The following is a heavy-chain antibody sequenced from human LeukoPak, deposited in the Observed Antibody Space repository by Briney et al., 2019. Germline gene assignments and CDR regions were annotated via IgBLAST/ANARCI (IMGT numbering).Heavy chain of an antibody. J-gene: IGHJ4*02. D-gene: IGHD3-22*01. Sequence: GASVKVSCKASGYTFTGYYMHWVRQAPGQGLEWMGWINPNSGGTNYAQKFQGRVTMTRDTSISTAYMELSRLRSDDTAVYYCARGGYYDSSGSYLRYWGQGTLVTVSS. CDR3: ARGGYYDSSGSYLRY. CDR2: INPNSGGT. CDR1: GYTFTGYY. V-gene: IGHV1-2*02.